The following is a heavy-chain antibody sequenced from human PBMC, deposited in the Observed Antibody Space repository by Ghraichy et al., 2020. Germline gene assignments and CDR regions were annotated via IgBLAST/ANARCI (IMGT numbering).Heavy chain of an antibody. CDR2: LYYTTQA. Sequence: SETLSLTCTVSGVSIGGWYWSWIRQSPGKGLEWIGYLYYTTQASYSPSLRGRVTISSDTSKRQVSLQLRSVTVADTAVYYCAKDGDTGLVDWGLGTLVTVSS. CDR3: AKDGDTGLVD. J-gene: IGHJ4*02. V-gene: IGHV4-59*01. CDR1: GVSIGGWY. D-gene: IGHD5-18*01.